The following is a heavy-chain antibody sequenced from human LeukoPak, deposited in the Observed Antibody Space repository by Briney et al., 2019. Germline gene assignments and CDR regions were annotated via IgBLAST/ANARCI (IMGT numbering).Heavy chain of an antibody. J-gene: IGHJ4*02. CDR2: IKQDGSEK. CDR1: TLTMNNYW. V-gene: IGHV3-7*05. CDR3: ASRAGYTGSWSAFDY. Sequence: GGSLRLSCTASTLTMNNYWMSWVRQAPGKGLEWVANIKQDGSEKYHVDYVKGRFTISRDNAKNSLYLQMNSLRAEDTAVYYCASRAGYTGSWSAFDYWGQGTLVTVSS. D-gene: IGHD6-13*01.